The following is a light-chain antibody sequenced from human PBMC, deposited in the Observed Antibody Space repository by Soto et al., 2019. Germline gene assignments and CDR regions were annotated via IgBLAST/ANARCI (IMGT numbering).Light chain of an antibody. Sequence: EIVMTQSPATLSVSPGERATLSCRASQSVSSNLAWYQQKPGQAPRLLIYGASTRATGIPARFSGSGYGTEFTLTISSLQSEDVAVYYCQQYNTWHPITFGQGTRLEIK. CDR3: QQYNTWHPIT. J-gene: IGKJ5*01. CDR2: GAS. CDR1: QSVSSN. V-gene: IGKV3-15*01.